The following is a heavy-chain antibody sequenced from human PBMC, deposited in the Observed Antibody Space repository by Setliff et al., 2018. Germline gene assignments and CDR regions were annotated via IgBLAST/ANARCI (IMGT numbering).Heavy chain of an antibody. CDR1: GGSISSGNYY. J-gene: IGHJ4*02. CDR2: IYTSGTT. Sequence: SETLSLTCTVSGGSISSGNYYWSWIRQPAGKGLEWIGHIYTSGTTNYHPSLKSRVTISADTSKNQFSLKLTSVTAADTAVYYCARGPWAAAVTESFDYWGQGTL. D-gene: IGHD6-13*01. V-gene: IGHV4-61*09. CDR3: ARGPWAAAVTESFDY.